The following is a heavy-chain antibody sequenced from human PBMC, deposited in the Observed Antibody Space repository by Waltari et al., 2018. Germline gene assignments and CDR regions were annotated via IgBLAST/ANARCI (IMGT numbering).Heavy chain of an antibody. V-gene: IGHV1-46*01. CDR2: INPIGCSP. CDR1: GYTFTSYY. J-gene: IGHJ4*02. Sequence: QVQLVQSGAEVEKPGASVKVSCEASGYTFTSYYMHWVRQATGQGLEWVGIINPIGCSPSYAPKFQARFTMTRATPTRTAERELRSLRFEDTVVVSCARAPRDYDVWIGYWTSVDYWGQATLLTVSS. CDR3: ARAPRDYDVWIGYWTSVDY. D-gene: IGHD3-3*01.